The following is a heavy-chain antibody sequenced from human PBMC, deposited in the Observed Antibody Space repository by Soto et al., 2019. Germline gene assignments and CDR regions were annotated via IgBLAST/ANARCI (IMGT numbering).Heavy chain of an antibody. CDR3: ARAGRIGYCSSTSCRSYYYYGMDV. D-gene: IGHD2-2*03. CDR2: INHSGST. J-gene: IGHJ6*02. CDR1: GGSFSGYY. Sequence: PSETLSLTCAVYGGSFSGYYWSWIRQPPGKGLEWIGEINHSGSTNYNPSLKGRVTISVDTSKNQFSLKLSSVTAADTAVYYCARAGRIGYCSSTSCRSYYYYGMDVWGQGTTVTVSS. V-gene: IGHV4-34*01.